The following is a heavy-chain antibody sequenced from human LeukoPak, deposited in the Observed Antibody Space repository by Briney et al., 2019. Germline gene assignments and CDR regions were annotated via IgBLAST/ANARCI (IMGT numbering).Heavy chain of an antibody. CDR1: GFTFSSYA. V-gene: IGHV3-23*01. Sequence: LAGGSLRLSCAASGFTFSSYAISWVRRAPGKGLEWVSAISGSGGSTYYADSVKGRFTISRDNSKNTLYLQMNSLRAEDTAVYYCARVVGLRFLEWLFDYWGQGTLVTVSS. CDR3: ARVVGLRFLEWLFDY. D-gene: IGHD3-3*01. CDR2: ISGSGGST. J-gene: IGHJ4*02.